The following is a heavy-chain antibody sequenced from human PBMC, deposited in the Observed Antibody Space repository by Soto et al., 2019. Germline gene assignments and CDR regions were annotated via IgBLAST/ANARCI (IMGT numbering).Heavy chain of an antibody. V-gene: IGHV3-53*01. CDR3: ATFIVGATM. Sequence: GGSLRLSCAVSGFTVSSNYMSWVRQAPGKGLEWVSLIYSGGSAYYADSVKGRFTISRDNSKNTLYLQMNSLRAEDTAMYYCATFIVGATMWGQGTLVTVSS. CDR2: IYSGGSA. J-gene: IGHJ4*02. CDR1: GFTVSSNY. D-gene: IGHD1-26*01.